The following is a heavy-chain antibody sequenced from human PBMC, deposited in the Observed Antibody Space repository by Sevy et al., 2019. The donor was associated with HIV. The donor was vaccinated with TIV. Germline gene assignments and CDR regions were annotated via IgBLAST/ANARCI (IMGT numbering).Heavy chain of an antibody. CDR3: ATHAGIAAAGRVFDY. J-gene: IGHJ4*02. CDR2: TRNKADGYTT. V-gene: IGHV3-72*01. CDR1: GFTFGDYA. Sequence: GGSLRLSCTTSGFTFGDYAMGWFRQAPGKGLEWVGRTRNKADGYTTEYAASVKGRFTISRDESKNSLYVQMNSLKAENTAVYYCATHAGIAAAGRVFDYWGQGTLVTVSS. D-gene: IGHD6-13*01.